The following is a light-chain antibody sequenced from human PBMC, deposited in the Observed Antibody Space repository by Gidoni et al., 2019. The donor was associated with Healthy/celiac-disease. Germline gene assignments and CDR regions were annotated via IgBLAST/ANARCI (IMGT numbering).Light chain of an antibody. CDR1: QSVSSSY. Sequence: EIVLTQSPGTLSLSPGERATLPCRASQSVSSSYLAWYQQNPGQAPRLLSYGASSRATGIPDRFSGSGSGTDFTLTISRLEPEDFAVYYCQQYGSSRWTFGQGTKVEIK. CDR3: QQYGSSRWT. CDR2: GAS. J-gene: IGKJ1*01. V-gene: IGKV3-20*01.